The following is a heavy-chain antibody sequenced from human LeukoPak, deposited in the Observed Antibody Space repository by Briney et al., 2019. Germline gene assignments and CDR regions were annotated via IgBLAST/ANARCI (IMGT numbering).Heavy chain of an antibody. D-gene: IGHD2-21*01. J-gene: IGHJ5*02. CDR2: INWNGDTT. CDR3: ARDPGFGGAQGNNWFDP. CDR1: GFTFDDYG. Sequence: PGGSLRHTCAASGFTFDDYGMSWVRQVPGKGLEWVSGINWNGDTTGYADSVKGRFTISRDNSKNTLYLQMNSLRAEDTAVYYCARDPGFGGAQGNNWFDPWGQGTLVTVSS. V-gene: IGHV3-20*04.